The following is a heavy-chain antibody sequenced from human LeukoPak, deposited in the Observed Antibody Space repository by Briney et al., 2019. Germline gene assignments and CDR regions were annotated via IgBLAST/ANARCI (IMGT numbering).Heavy chain of an antibody. CDR2: IYYSGST. J-gene: IGHJ3*02. CDR3: ARANLYDSSGHYDAFDI. D-gene: IGHD3-22*01. Sequence: PSETLSLTCTVSGGSISSGGYYWSWIRRHPGKGLEWIGYIYYSGSTYYNPSLKSRVTISVDTSKNQFSLKLSSVTAADTAVYYCARANLYDSSGHYDAFDIWGQGTMVSVSS. V-gene: IGHV4-31*03. CDR1: GGSISSGGYY.